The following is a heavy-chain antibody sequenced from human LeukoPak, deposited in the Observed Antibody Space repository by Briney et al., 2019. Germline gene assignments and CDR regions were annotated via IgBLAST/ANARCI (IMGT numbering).Heavy chain of an antibody. CDR3: ARDLGASWFDP. D-gene: IGHD3-10*01. Sequence: VASVKVSCKASGYTFTGYYMHWVRQAPAQGLEWMGVINPSGGSTSYAQKFQGRVTMTRDMSTSTVYMELSSLRFEDTAVYYCARDLGASWFDPWGQGTLVTVSS. CDR2: INPSGGST. V-gene: IGHV1-46*01. CDR1: GYTFTGYY. J-gene: IGHJ5*02.